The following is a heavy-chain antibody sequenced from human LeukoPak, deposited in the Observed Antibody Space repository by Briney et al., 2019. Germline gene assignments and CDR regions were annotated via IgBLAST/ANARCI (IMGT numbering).Heavy chain of an antibody. J-gene: IGHJ2*01. Sequence: PSETLSLTCTVSGGSISSGGYYWSWIRQPPGKGLEWFGYIYRSGSTYYNPSLKSRVTISVDRSKNQFSLKLSSVTAADTAVYYCARQESGGNSLWYFDLWGRGTLVTVSS. CDR2: IYRSGST. V-gene: IGHV4-30-2*01. D-gene: IGHD4-23*01. CDR1: GGSISSGGYY. CDR3: ARQESGGNSLWYFDL.